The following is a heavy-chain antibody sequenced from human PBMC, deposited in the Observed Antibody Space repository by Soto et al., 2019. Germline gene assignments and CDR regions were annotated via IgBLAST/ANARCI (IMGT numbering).Heavy chain of an antibody. Sequence: QVQLVQSGAEVKKPGSSVKVSCKASGGTFSSYAISWVRQAPGQGLEWMGGIIPIFGTANYAQKFQGRVRITADDSPSTAYIELSSLRSEDTAVYYCALYGEGASIAAPPIPPSVVGPNPAYYYYGMDVWGQGTTVTVSS. CDR1: GGTFSSYA. CDR2: IIPIFGTA. V-gene: IGHV1-69*01. CDR3: ALYGEGASIAAPPIPPSVVGPNPAYYYYGMDV. D-gene: IGHD6-6*01. J-gene: IGHJ6*02.